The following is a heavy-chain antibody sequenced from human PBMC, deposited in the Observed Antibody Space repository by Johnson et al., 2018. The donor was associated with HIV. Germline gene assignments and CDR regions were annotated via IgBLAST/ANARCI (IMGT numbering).Heavy chain of an antibody. CDR1: GFTFDDYG. D-gene: IGHD3-16*01. Sequence: VQLVESGGGVVRPGGSLRLSCAASGFTFDDYGMSWVRQAPGKGLEWVSAISGSGGSTYYADSVKGRFTISRDNSKNTLYLQMNSLRAEDTAVYYCAKDPRGAFDIWGQGTMVTVSS. J-gene: IGHJ3*02. V-gene: IGHV3-23*04. CDR2: ISGSGGST. CDR3: AKDPRGAFDI.